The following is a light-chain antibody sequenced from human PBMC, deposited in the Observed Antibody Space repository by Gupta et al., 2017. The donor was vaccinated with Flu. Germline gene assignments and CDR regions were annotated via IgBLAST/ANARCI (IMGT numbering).Light chain of an antibody. J-gene: IGKJ2*02. Sequence: HVTLGQPASISCNSSQSLVYKNGHTYLNWLQQRPGQSPRRLVYEVSNRDSGVPDRFSGSGSGTDFTLKISRVEAEDVGVYYCMQGTLPWTFGQGTKLEIK. CDR1: QSLVYKNGHTY. V-gene: IGKV2-30*01. CDR3: MQGTLPWT. CDR2: EVS.